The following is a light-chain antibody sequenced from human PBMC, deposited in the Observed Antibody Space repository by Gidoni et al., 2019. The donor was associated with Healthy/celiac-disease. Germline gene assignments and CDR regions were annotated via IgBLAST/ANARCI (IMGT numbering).Light chain of an antibody. V-gene: IGKV3-11*01. J-gene: IGKJ4*01. Sequence: EIVLKQSPATLFLSTGEIATLSCRASQSVSSYLAWYQHKPGQAPMLLIYDASNRATGIPARFSGSGSGTDFTLTISSLEPEDFAVYYCQQRSNWLTFGGGTKVEIK. CDR3: QQRSNWLT. CDR2: DAS. CDR1: QSVSSY.